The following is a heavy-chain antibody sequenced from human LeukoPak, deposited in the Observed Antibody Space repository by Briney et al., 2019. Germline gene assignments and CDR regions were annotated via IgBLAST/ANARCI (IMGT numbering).Heavy chain of an antibody. J-gene: IGHJ5*02. CDR3: ARDGTWHSSSWYSTWFDP. V-gene: IGHV4-38-2*02. CDR1: GYSINSGYY. D-gene: IGHD6-13*01. CDR2: IYHSGST. Sequence: SETLYLTCTVSGYSINSGYYWGWIRQPPGKGLEWIGSIYHSGSTYYNPSLKRRVTISLDTSKNQFSLKLSSVTAADTAVYYCARDGTWHSSSWYSTWFDPWGQGTLVTVSS.